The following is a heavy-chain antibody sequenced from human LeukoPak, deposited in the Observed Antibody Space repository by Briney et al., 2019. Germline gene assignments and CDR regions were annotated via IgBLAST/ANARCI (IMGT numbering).Heavy chain of an antibody. J-gene: IGHJ4*02. Sequence: GGSLRLSCAASGFTFSSYWMSWVRQAPGKGREWVANIKQDGSEKYYVDSVKGRLTSTRDNAKNSLYLQMNSLRAEDTAVYYCARSDSSSSKHSDYWGQGTLATVSS. D-gene: IGHD6-13*01. CDR3: ARSDSSSSKHSDY. CDR2: IKQDGSEK. CDR1: GFTFSSYW. V-gene: IGHV3-7*01.